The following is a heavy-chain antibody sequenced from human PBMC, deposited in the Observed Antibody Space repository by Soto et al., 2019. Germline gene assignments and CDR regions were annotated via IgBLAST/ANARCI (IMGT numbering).Heavy chain of an antibody. CDR2: IYYSGST. CDR1: GGSIHSFY. Sequence: PSGTLCLTFPFPGGSIHSFYWGWIPQPPGKGLEWIGYIYYSGSTNYNPSLKSRVTISVDTSKNQFSLKLSSVTAADTAVYYCARSYDSRPPWFDPWGQGTLVTVSS. V-gene: IGHV4-59*01. D-gene: IGHD3-22*01. J-gene: IGHJ5*02. CDR3: ARSYDSRPPWFDP.